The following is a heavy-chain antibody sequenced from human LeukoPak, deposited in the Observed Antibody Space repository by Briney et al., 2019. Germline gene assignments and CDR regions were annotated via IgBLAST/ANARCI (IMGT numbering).Heavy chain of an antibody. CDR3: AKDIGDVGRRGYFDY. CDR2: IQYEGRYK. V-gene: IGHV3-30*02. CDR1: GFTFSNYG. Sequence: PGGSLRLSYAASGFTFSNYGMHWVRQAPGKGLEWVTFIQYEGRYKYYADSVKGRFTISRDNSENMLYLQMNSLRAEDTAVYYCAKDIGDVGRRGYFDYWGQGTLVTVSS. D-gene: IGHD1-1*01. J-gene: IGHJ4*02.